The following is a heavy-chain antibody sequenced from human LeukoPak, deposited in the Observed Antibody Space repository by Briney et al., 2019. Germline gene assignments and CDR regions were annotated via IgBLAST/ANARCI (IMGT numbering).Heavy chain of an antibody. Sequence: GGSLRLSCAASGFTFSTYRMSWVRQAPGKGLEWVANIKQDGSEKHYVDSVRGGFTISRENAKKSLYLQRSSLRAEDTAVYYCTRDFRSGGYGYYSYYMDVWGKGTTVTVSS. D-gene: IGHD5-12*01. CDR1: GFTFSTYR. CDR3: TRDFRSGGYGYYSYYMDV. CDR2: IKQDGSEK. J-gene: IGHJ6*03. V-gene: IGHV3-7*01.